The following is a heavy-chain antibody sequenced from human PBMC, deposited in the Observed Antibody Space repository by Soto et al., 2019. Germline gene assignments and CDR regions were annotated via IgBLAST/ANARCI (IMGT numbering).Heavy chain of an antibody. CDR3: ARHSGSYFRDY. D-gene: IGHD1-26*01. Sequence: QVQLQESGPGLVKPSGTLSLTCAVSGDSISSSNWWSWVRQPPGKGLEWIGEIYHSGSTNYNPSLKSRVTISVDKSKTQVSLNLNAVTAADTAVYYCARHSGSYFRDYWGQGTLVTVSS. V-gene: IGHV4-4*02. CDR1: GDSISSSNW. CDR2: IYHSGST. J-gene: IGHJ4*02.